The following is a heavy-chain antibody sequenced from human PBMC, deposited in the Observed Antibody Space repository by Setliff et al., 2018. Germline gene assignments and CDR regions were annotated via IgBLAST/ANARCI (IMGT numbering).Heavy chain of an antibody. J-gene: IGHJ6*03. CDR3: ATERGLVVSATDYYYYMDV. V-gene: IGHV1-2*06. Sequence: GASVKVSCKASGYIFTGYYIHWVRQAPGQGLEWMGRFNPNSGDTNSAQKFQGRVTITTDESTSTAYMELSSLRSEDTAIYYCATERGLVVSATDYYYYMDVWGKGTTVTVSS. D-gene: IGHD2-15*01. CDR2: FNPNSGDT. CDR1: GYIFTGYY.